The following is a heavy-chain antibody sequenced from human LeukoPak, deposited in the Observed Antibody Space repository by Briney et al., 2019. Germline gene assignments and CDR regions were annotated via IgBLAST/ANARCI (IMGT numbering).Heavy chain of an antibody. Sequence: GASVKVSCKASGYIFTSYGISWVRQAPGQGLEWMGWISPNSGGINYAQKFQGRVTMTRDTSISTAYMELSRLRSDDTAVYYCARESEDSSGYYYVSYYYYMDVWGKGTTVTISS. D-gene: IGHD3-22*01. CDR1: GYIFTSYG. CDR2: ISPNSGGI. CDR3: ARESEDSSGYYYVSYYYYMDV. J-gene: IGHJ6*03. V-gene: IGHV1-2*02.